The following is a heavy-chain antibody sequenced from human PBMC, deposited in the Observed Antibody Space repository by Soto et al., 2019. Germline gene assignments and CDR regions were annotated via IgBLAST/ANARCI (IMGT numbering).Heavy chain of an antibody. CDR2: INPNSGGT. CDR1: GYTLTGYY. V-gene: IGHV1-2*04. D-gene: IGHD3-16*02. Sequence: ASVKVSCKASGYTLTGYYMHWVRQAHGQGLEWMGWINPNSGGTNYAQKFQGWVTMTRDTSISTAYMELSRLRSDDTAVYYCARAIIVLDYYGMDVWGQGTTVTVSS. J-gene: IGHJ6*02. CDR3: ARAIIVLDYYGMDV.